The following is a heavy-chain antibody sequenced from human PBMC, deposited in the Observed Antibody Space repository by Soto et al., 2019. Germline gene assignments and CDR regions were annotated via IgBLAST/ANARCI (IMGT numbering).Heavy chain of an antibody. Sequence: EASVKVSCKASGYTFNKYPMHWVRQAPGQGLEWMGWINAANGDTGYSQKFQGRVTITADESTSTAYMELSSLRSEDTAVYYCARDSKRWLGQFTNDSFDSWGQGTLVTVSS. V-gene: IGHV1-3*01. CDR1: GYTFNKYP. CDR3: ARDSKRWLGQFTNDSFDS. D-gene: IGHD3-10*01. CDR2: INAANGDT. J-gene: IGHJ4*02.